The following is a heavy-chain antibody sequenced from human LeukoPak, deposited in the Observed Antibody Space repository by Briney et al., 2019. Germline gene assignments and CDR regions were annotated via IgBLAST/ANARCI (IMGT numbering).Heavy chain of an antibody. J-gene: IGHJ4*02. Sequence: GGSLRLSCAAYGFTFCSYGMHWVRQAPGKGLEWVAVIWYDGSNKYYADSVKGRFTISRDNSKNTLYLQMNSLRAEDTAVYYCASTPRGIAVAGDHFDYWGQGTLVTVSS. CDR2: IWYDGSNK. CDR1: GFTFCSYG. D-gene: IGHD6-19*01. CDR3: ASTPRGIAVAGDHFDY. V-gene: IGHV3-33*01.